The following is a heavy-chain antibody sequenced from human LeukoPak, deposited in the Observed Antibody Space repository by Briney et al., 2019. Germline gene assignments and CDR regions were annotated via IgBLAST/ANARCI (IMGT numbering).Heavy chain of an antibody. D-gene: IGHD3-22*01. J-gene: IGHJ3*02. CDR1: GGSFSGYY. Sequence: SETLSLTCAVYGGSFSGYYWSWIRQPPGKGLEWIGEINHSGSTNYNPSLKSRVTISVDTSKNQFSLKLSSVTAADTAVYYCARLQRSYDSSGYRAFDIWGQGTMVTVSS. CDR2: INHSGST. CDR3: ARLQRSYDSSGYRAFDI. V-gene: IGHV4-34*01.